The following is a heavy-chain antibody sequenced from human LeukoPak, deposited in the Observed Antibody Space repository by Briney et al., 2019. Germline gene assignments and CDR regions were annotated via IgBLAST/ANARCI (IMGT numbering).Heavy chain of an antibody. J-gene: IGHJ4*02. CDR2: IYYSGST. V-gene: IGHV4-59*08. Sequence: SETLSLTCTVSGGSISSYYWSWIRQLPGKGLEWIGYIYYSGSTNYNPSLKSRVTISVDTSKNQFSLKLSSATAADTAVYYCARHGGRWANFDYWGQGTLVTVSS. CDR1: GGSISSYY. D-gene: IGHD5-24*01. CDR3: ARHGGRWANFDY.